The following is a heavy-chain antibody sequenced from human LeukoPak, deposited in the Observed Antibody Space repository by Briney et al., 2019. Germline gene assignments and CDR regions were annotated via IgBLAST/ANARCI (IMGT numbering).Heavy chain of an antibody. CDR1: GGSISSSNW. D-gene: IGHD3-10*01. CDR2: IYHSGST. CDR3: ARDRMDRRWFGLRGRFDP. Sequence: SETLSLTCAVSGGSISSSNWWSWVRQPPGKGLEWIGEIYHSGSTNYNPSLKSRVTISVDKSKNQFSLKLSSVTAADTAVYYCARDRMDRRWFGLRGRFDPWGQGTLVTVSS. V-gene: IGHV4-4*02. J-gene: IGHJ5*02.